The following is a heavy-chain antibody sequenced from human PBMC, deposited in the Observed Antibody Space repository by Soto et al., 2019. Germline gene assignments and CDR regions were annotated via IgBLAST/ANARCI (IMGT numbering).Heavy chain of an antibody. V-gene: IGHV3-11*01. CDR3: ARDFDADSRTDFDY. CDR2: ISGNGRII. D-gene: IGHD4-17*01. Sequence: QVLLVESGGGLVKPGGSLRLSCATSGFIFSDYYMHWIRQAPGKGLEWISYISGNGRIIQYADSAKGRFTITRDNAQNSLYIQLNSLRPEDTALYFCARDFDADSRTDFDYWGQGTLVTVSS. CDR1: GFIFSDYY. J-gene: IGHJ4*02.